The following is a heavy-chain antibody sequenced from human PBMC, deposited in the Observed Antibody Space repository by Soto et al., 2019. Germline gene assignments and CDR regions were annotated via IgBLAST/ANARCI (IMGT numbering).Heavy chain of an antibody. Sequence: ASVKVSCKASGYSFTDYHIHWVRQAPGQGLEWLGRINPKSGGTSTAQKFQGWVTMTTDTSISTASMELTRLTSDDTAIYYCARDDSTDCSNGVCSFFYNHDMDVWGQGTTVTVSS. CDR1: GYSFTDYH. J-gene: IGHJ6*02. D-gene: IGHD2-8*01. CDR3: ARDDSTDCSNGVCSFFYNHDMDV. CDR2: INPKSGGT. V-gene: IGHV1-2*04.